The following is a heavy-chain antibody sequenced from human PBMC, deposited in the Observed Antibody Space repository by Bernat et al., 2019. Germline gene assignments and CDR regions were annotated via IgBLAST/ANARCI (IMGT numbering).Heavy chain of an antibody. J-gene: IGHJ4*02. CDR2: IYHDGSNR. D-gene: IGHD3-3*02. CDR3: ARDIRSSRYDY. CDR1: GFTFSGYG. Sequence: QMQLVESGGGVVQPGRSLRLSCTASGFTFSGYGMHWVRQAPGKGLEWVAVIYHDGSNRYYGDSVKGRFTISRDNSKNTLYLQLDSLRVEDTAVYYCARDIRSSRYDYWGQGTVVTVSS. V-gene: IGHV3-33*01.